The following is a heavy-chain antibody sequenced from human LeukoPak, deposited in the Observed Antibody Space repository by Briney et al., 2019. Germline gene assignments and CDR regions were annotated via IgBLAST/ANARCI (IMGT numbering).Heavy chain of an antibody. J-gene: IGHJ5*02. D-gene: IGHD3-16*01. V-gene: IGHV3-23*01. CDR3: AKAWGGLSTVSGA. CDR2: ISGSGGST. Sequence: GGSLRLSCAASGFIFGDYAMSWVRQAPGKGLEWVSAISGSGGSTYYADSVKGRFTISRDNSKNTLYLQMNSLRAEDTAVYYCAKAWGGLSTVSGAWGQGTLVTVSS. CDR1: GFIFGDYA.